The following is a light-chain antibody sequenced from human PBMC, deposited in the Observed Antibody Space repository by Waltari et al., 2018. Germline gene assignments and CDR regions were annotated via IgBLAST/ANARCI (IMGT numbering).Light chain of an antibody. CDR1: GLGKPY. CDR2: KDI. Sequence: SEVTQPPSMSTSPGRPARITCTGDGLGKPYVNWYQQKPGQGPVLVIFKDIERPSGIPERFSGSTSGTTVTLTIGGVQAEDEADYYCQSVDRSGTLVVFGGGTRLTVL. V-gene: IGLV3-25*03. J-gene: IGLJ2*01. CDR3: QSVDRSGTLVV.